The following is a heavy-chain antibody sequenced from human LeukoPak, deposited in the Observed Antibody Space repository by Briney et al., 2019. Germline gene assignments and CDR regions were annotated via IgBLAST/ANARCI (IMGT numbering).Heavy chain of an antibody. CDR3: AIAGARHSHRSGLYAFDV. Sequence: SETLSLTCTVSGDSVSSTGYYWGWIRQPPGKGLEWIETIYYSGSTYYNPSLKSRVPMSEDTPRNQFSLRLSSVNAADTAVYYCAIAGARHSHRSGLYAFDVWGQGTMLTVSS. D-gene: IGHD2-15*01. J-gene: IGHJ3*01. CDR1: GDSVSSTGYY. CDR2: IYYSGST. V-gene: IGHV4-39*01.